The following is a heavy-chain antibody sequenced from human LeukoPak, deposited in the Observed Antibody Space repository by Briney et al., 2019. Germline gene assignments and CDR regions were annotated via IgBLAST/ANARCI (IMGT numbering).Heavy chain of an antibody. CDR1: GYTFTDYY. V-gene: IGHV1-2*02. J-gene: IGHJ4*02. Sequence: SVKVSCKTSGYTFTDYYMHWVRQAPGQGLEWMGWINPNSGDTNYAQKFQGRVTMTRDTSITTAYMELSRLKSDDTAVYYCASISHVWSGYYTAHFDYWGQGTLVTVSS. CDR2: INPNSGDT. D-gene: IGHD3-3*02. CDR3: ASISHVWSGYYTAHFDY.